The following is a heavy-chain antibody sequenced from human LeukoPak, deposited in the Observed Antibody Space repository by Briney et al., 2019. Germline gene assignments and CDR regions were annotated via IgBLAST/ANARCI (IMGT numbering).Heavy chain of an antibody. J-gene: IGHJ4*02. D-gene: IGHD2-2*02. V-gene: IGHV3-64D*06. CDR2: ISSNGGTT. Sequence: GGSLRLSCSASGFTFSSYAMHWVRQAPGKGLECVSSISSNGGTTYYADSVKGRFTISRDNSKNTLHLQMSRLRAEDTAVYYHVPYTPSELGYWGKGTLVTVSS. CDR3: VPYTPSELGY. CDR1: GFTFSSYA.